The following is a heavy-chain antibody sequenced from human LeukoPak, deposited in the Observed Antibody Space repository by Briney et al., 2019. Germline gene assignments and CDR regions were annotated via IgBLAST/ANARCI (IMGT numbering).Heavy chain of an antibody. Sequence: PGGSLRLSCAASGFTFSSYWMSWVRQAPGKGLEWVANIKQDGSEKYYVDSVKGRFTISRDNAKNSLYLQMNSLRAEDTAVYYCARDWDGNTYYYDSSGLYWGQGTLVTVAS. J-gene: IGHJ4*02. D-gene: IGHD3-22*01. CDR1: GFTFSSYW. V-gene: IGHV3-7*01. CDR3: ARDWDGNTYYYDSSGLY. CDR2: IKQDGSEK.